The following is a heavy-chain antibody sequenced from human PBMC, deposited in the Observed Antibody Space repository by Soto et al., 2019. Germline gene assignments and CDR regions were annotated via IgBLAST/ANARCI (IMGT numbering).Heavy chain of an antibody. CDR3: AREKKHQSLGGRFGMDV. J-gene: IGHJ6*02. CDR1: GFTFRSYV. CDR2: IGSSGGYI. D-gene: IGHD2-2*01. Sequence: PGGSLRLSCAASGFTFRSYVMNGVRQAPGKGLEWVASIGSSGGYIFYADSVKGRFTISRDNAKKSLDLQINSLRAEDTAVYYCAREKKHQSLGGRFGMDVWGQGTTVTVSS. V-gene: IGHV3-21*01.